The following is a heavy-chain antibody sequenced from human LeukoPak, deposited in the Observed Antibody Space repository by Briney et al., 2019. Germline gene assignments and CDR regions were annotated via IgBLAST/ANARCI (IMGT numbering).Heavy chain of an antibody. CDR1: GGTFSSYA. D-gene: IGHD3-16*02. Sequence: GASVKVSCKASGGTFSSYAISWVRQAPGQGLEWMGGIIPIFGTANYAQKFQGRVTITADESTSTAYMELSSLRSEDTAVYYCARAYDYVWGSYRSSHFDYWGQGTLVTVSS. CDR2: IIPIFGTA. V-gene: IGHV1-69*13. CDR3: ARAYDYVWGSYRSSHFDY. J-gene: IGHJ4*02.